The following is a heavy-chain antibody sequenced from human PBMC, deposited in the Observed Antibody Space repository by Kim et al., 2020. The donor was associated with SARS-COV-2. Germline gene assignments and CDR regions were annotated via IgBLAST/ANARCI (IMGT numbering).Heavy chain of an antibody. CDR2: IKSKTDGGTT. CDR1: GFTFSNAW. V-gene: IGHV3-15*01. J-gene: IGHJ3*02. Sequence: GGSLRLSCAASGFTFSNAWMSWVRQAPGKGLEWVGRIKSKTDGGTTDYAAPVKGRFTISRDDSKNTLYLQMNSLKTEDTAVYYCTTYRTSPYYYDSSDYLGFDAFDSWGQGTMVTVSS. CDR3: TTYRTSPYYYDSSDYLGFDAFDS. D-gene: IGHD3-22*01.